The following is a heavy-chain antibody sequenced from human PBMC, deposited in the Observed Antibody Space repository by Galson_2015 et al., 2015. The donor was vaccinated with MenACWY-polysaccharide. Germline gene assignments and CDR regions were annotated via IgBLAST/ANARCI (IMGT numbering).Heavy chain of an antibody. CDR3: ARGDRSNPPLFFYF. V-gene: IGHV1-2*02. CDR2: INPNSGGT. D-gene: IGHD1-14*01. CDR1: GYSFIGYY. Sequence: SVKVSCKASGYSFIGYYIHWVRQAPGQGLEWLGWINPNSGGTNSPQKFQGRVIMTRDTPISTAYMEVSRLTSDDTAVYYCARGDRSNPPLFFYFRGQGTLVTGSS. J-gene: IGHJ4*02.